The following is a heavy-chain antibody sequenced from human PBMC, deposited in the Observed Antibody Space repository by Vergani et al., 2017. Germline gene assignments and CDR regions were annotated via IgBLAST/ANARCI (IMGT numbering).Heavy chain of an antibody. CDR2: IYWDDDK. CDR1: GFSLSTSGVG. CDR3: AHRRRESRSSDFDY. D-gene: IGHD2-2*01. J-gene: IGHJ4*02. V-gene: IGHV2-5*02. Sequence: QITLKESGPTLVKPTQTLTLTCTFSGFSLSTSGVGVGWIRQPPGKALEWLALIYWDDDKRYSPSLKSRLTITKDTSKNQVVLTMTNMDTVDTATYYCAHRRRESRSSDFDYWGQGTLVTVSS.